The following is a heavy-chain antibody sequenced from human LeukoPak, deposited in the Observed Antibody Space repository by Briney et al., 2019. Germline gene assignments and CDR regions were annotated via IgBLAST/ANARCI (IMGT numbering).Heavy chain of an antibody. CDR2: VYYTGGT. Sequence: NPSETLSLTCTVSGGSMSSKYWSWIRQPPGKGLEWIGYVYYTGGTDYHPSLKTRTTISIDTSKSQFALKLTSVTAADTAVYFCARRAYSAAYWKHFDYWGQGTLVTVSS. D-gene: IGHD1-1*01. CDR1: GGSMSSKY. CDR3: ARRAYSAAYWKHFDY. V-gene: IGHV4-59*01. J-gene: IGHJ4*02.